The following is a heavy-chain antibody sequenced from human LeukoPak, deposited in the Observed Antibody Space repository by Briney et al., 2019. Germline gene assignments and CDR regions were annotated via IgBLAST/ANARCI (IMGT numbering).Heavy chain of an antibody. CDR2: IYYSGST. J-gene: IGHJ2*01. Sequence: SETLSLTCTVSGGSISSGDYYWSWIRQHPGKGLEWIGYIYYSGSTYYNPSLKSRVTISVDTSKNQFSLKLSSVTAADTAVYYCARDRGADSSGYYSDWYFDLWGRGTLVTVSS. V-gene: IGHV4-61*08. CDR3: ARDRGADSSGYYSDWYFDL. CDR1: GGSISSGDYY. D-gene: IGHD3-22*01.